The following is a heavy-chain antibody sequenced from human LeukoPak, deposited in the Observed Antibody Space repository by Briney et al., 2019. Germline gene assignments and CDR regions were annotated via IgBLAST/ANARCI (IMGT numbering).Heavy chain of an antibody. Sequence: GGSPRLSCAASGFTVSSSYMSWVRQAPGKGLEWVSVIRSDGTTAYADSVKGRFTISRDNAQNSLYLQMNGLRAEDTAVYYCARADYADYWGQGTLVTVSS. CDR2: IRSDGTT. CDR3: ARADYADY. D-gene: IGHD4-17*01. V-gene: IGHV3-53*01. CDR1: GFTVSSSY. J-gene: IGHJ4*02.